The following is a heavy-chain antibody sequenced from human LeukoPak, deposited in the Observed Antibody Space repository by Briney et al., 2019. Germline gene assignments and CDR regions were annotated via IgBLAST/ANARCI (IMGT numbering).Heavy chain of an antibody. D-gene: IGHD3-22*01. CDR1: GFTFSNAW. CDR3: TTDYYDSSGYGWFDP. Sequence: GGSLRLSCAASGFTFSNAWMSWVRQAPGKGLEWVGRIKSKTDGGTTDYAAPVKGRFTISRDDSKNTLYLQMNSLKTEDTAVYYCTTDYYDSSGYGWFDPWGQGTLVTVSP. J-gene: IGHJ5*02. V-gene: IGHV3-15*01. CDR2: IKSKTDGGTT.